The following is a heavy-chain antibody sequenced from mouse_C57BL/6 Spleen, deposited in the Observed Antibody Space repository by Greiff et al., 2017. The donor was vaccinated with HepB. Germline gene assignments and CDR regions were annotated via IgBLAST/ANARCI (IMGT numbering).Heavy chain of an antibody. Sequence: VQRVESGAELVKPGASVKLSCKASGYTFTSYWMHWVKQRPGQGLEWIGMIHPNSGSTNYNEKFKSKATLTVDKSSSTAYMQLSSLTSEDSAVYYCARDYDAWFAYWGQGTLVTVSA. D-gene: IGHD2-4*01. CDR3: ARDYDAWFAY. CDR1: GYTFTSYW. V-gene: IGHV1-64*01. CDR2: IHPNSGST. J-gene: IGHJ3*01.